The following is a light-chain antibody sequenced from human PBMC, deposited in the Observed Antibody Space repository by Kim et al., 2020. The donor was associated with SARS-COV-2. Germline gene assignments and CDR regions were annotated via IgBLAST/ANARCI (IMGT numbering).Light chain of an antibody. Sequence: DIQMTQSPSSLSASVGDRVTNTCRASQDISRYLNWYQQKPGKAPKLLIYTASSVQSGVPSRFTGSGSETDFTLTITSLQPEDFATYYCQQFCSDPWTFGQGDKVDIK. V-gene: IGKV1-39*01. J-gene: IGKJ1*01. CDR1: QDISRY. CDR2: TAS. CDR3: QQFCSDPWT.